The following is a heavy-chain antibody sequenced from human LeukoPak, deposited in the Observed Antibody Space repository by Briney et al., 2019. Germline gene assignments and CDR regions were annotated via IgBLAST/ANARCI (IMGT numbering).Heavy chain of an antibody. J-gene: IGHJ4*02. CDR2: IIPIFGTA. V-gene: IGHV1-69*05. CDR3: ARDGGPGYYDSSGFDY. Sequence: SVKVSCKASGGTFSSYAISWVRQAPGQGLEWMGGIIPIFGTANYAQKFQGRVTITTDESTSTAYMELSSLRSEDTAVYYCARDGGPGYYDSSGFDYWGQGTLVTVSS. D-gene: IGHD3-22*01. CDR1: GGTFSSYA.